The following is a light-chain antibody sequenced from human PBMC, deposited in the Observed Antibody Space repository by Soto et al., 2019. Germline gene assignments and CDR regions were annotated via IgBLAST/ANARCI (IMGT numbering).Light chain of an antibody. Sequence: DIQMTQSPSSLSASVGDRVTITCQASQDISNYLNWYQQKPGKAPKLRIYDASNLETGVPSRFSGSGSVTDFTFTIKSLQHEDIARYYCQQYDKHPPYTFGQETKLETK. CDR2: DAS. V-gene: IGKV1-33*01. CDR1: QDISNY. CDR3: QQYDKHPPYT. J-gene: IGKJ2*01.